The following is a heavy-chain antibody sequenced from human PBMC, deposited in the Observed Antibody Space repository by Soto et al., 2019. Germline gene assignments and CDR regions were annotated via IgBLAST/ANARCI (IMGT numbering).Heavy chain of an antibody. CDR3: ARGAIICSVVSCFGVPMDI. V-gene: IGHV3-66*01. CDR2: IQSGGTT. Sequence: EVQLVESGGGLVQPGGSLRLSCAASGFTVSSKYMSWVRQAPGKGLEWVSLIQSGGTTYYADSVKGRFTISRDSSKNIFHRQMYSLRSEDTTVSFCARGAIICSVVSCFGVPMDIWGTGTTVTVSS. CDR1: GFTVSSKY. J-gene: IGHJ6*03. D-gene: IGHD2-15*01.